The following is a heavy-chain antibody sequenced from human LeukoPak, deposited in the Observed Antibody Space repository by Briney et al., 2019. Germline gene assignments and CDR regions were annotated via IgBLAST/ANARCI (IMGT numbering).Heavy chain of an antibody. CDR1: GGSISSYY. CDR3: ASTSSSWYRDAFDI. V-gene: IGHV4-59*05. Sequence: SETLSLTCTVSGGSISSYYWSWIRQPPGKGLEWIGSIYYSGSTYYNPSLKSRVTISVDTSKNQFSLKLSSVTAADTAVYYCASTSSSWYRDAFDIWGQGTMVTVSS. J-gene: IGHJ3*02. CDR2: IYYSGST. D-gene: IGHD6-13*01.